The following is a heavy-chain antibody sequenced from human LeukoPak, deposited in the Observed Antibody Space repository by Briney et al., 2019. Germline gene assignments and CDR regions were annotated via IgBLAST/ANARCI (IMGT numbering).Heavy chain of an antibody. CDR1: GFTVSSNS. V-gene: IGHV3-66*03. D-gene: IGHD6-13*01. CDR2: IYSDNT. J-gene: IGHJ4*02. Sequence: GGSLRLSCTVSGFTVSSNSMSWVRQAPGKGLEWVSFIYSDNTHYSDSVKGRFTISRDNSKNTLYLQMGSLRAEDMAVYYCARWRVAAAGTGTFDYWAREPWSPSPQ. CDR3: ARWRVAAAGTGTFDY.